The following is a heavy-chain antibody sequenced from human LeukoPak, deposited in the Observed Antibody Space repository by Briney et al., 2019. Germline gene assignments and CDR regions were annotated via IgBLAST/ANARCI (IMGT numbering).Heavy chain of an antibody. CDR1: GFTFSSYG. V-gene: IGHV3-30*18. CDR3: AKDRTYGGNSQMGVDY. Sequence: GRSLRLSCAASGFTFSSYGMHWVRQAPGKGLEGVAVISYDGSNKYYADSVKGRFTISRDNSKNTLYLQMNSLRAEDTAVYYCAKDRTYGGNSQMGVDYWGQGTLVTVSS. J-gene: IGHJ4*02. D-gene: IGHD4-23*01. CDR2: ISYDGSNK.